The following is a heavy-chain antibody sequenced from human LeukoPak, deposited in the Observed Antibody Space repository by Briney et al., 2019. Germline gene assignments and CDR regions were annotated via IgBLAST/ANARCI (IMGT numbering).Heavy chain of an antibody. CDR2: INPNSGGT. CDR1: GYTFTGYY. D-gene: IGHD2-2*01. CDR3: ASPYCSSTSCSEAFDY. J-gene: IGHJ4*02. V-gene: IGHV1-2*02. Sequence: ASVKVSCKASGYTFTGYYMHWVRQAPGQGLEWMGWINPNSGGTNYAQKFQGRVTMTRDTSISTAYMELSRLRSDDTAVYYCASPYCSSTSCSEAFDYWGQGTLVTVSS.